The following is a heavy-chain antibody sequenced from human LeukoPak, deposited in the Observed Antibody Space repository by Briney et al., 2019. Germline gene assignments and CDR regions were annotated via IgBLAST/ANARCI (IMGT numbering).Heavy chain of an antibody. D-gene: IGHD2-15*01. V-gene: IGHV1-8*01. J-gene: IGHJ6*02. CDR3: ARVRGPLYWHPHTNYYYYGMDV. CDR1: GYTFTSYD. CDR2: MNPNSGNT. Sequence: ASVKVSCKASGYTFTSYDTNWVRQATGQGLEWMGWMNPNSGNTGYAQKFQGRVTMTRNTSISTAYMELSSLRSEDTAVYYCARVRGPLYWHPHTNYYYYGMDVWGQGTTVTVSS.